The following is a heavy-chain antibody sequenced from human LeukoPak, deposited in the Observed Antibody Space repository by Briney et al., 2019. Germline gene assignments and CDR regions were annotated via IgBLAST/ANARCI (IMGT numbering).Heavy chain of an antibody. V-gene: IGHV4-39*01. CDR2: IHYTGIA. D-gene: IGHD6-13*01. CDR1: GDSISSSGYS. CDR3: AGQHSTTWYHRVDY. Sequence: PSETLSLTCTVSGDSISSSGYSWGWGRQPPGKGLDWIGSIHYTGIAHYNPSLKSRVTISRDTSKIQFSLRLGSVTAADTAVYYCAGQHSTTWYHRVDYWGQGTLVTVSS. J-gene: IGHJ4*02.